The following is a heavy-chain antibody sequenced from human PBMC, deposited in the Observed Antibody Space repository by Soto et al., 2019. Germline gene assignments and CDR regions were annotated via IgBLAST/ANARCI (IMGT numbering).Heavy chain of an antibody. J-gene: IGHJ4*02. Sequence: ASVKVSCKASGYTFTSYAMHWVRQAPGQRLEWMGWINAGNGNTKYSQKFQGRVTITRDASASTAYMELSSLRSEDTAVYYCARGHPGIAAAGTFDYWGQGTLVTVSS. D-gene: IGHD6-13*01. V-gene: IGHV1-3*01. CDR3: ARGHPGIAAAGTFDY. CDR2: INAGNGNT. CDR1: GYTFTSYA.